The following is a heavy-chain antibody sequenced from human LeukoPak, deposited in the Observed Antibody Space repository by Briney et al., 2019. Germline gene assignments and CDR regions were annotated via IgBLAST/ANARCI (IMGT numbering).Heavy chain of an antibody. J-gene: IGHJ4*02. CDR3: THGSGICGGDCSAY. CDR2: IYWNGDQ. Sequence: KESGPTLVKPTQTLTLTCTFSGFSFTTSGVGVGWIRQPPGKALEWLAVIYWNGDQRYSPSLTSRLTITKDSSKNQVVLTMTNMDPVDTATYYCTHGSGICGGDCSAYWGQGTLVTVSS. D-gene: IGHD2-21*02. V-gene: IGHV2-5*01. CDR1: GFSFTTSGVG.